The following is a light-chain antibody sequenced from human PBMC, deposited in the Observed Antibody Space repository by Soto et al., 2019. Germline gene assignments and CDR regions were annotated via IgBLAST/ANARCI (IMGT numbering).Light chain of an antibody. Sequence: QSVLTQPPSVSGSPGQSVTISCTGTSSDVGGYDYVSWYQQHPGKAPKLLIYDVTKRPSGVPDRFSGSKPGNTASLTISGLQAEDEADFYCCSYGGSFPYVFGTGTKV. J-gene: IGLJ1*01. CDR3: CSYGGSFPYV. CDR1: SSDVGGYDY. CDR2: DVT. V-gene: IGLV2-11*01.